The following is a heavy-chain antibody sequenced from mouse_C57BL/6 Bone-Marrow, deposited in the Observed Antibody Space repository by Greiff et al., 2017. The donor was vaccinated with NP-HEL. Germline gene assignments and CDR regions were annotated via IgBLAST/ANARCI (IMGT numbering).Heavy chain of an antibody. CDR1: GYSITSGYY. J-gene: IGHJ1*03. CDR2: ISYDGSN. D-gene: IGHD3-1*01. CDR3: ARDEPGYFYWYFDV. V-gene: IGHV3-6*01. Sequence: EVKLQESGPGLVKPSQSLSLTCSVTGYSITSGYYWNWIRQFPGNKLEWMGYISYDGSNNYNPSLKNRISITRDTSKNQFFLKLNSVTTEDTATYYCARDEPGYFYWYFDVWGTGTTVTVSS.